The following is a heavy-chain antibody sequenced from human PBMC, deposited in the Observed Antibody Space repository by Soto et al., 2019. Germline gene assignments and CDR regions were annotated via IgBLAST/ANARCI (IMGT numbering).Heavy chain of an antibody. CDR2: IYYSGTT. CDR3: ARSVVHQWLVHDAFDI. CDR1: GGSISSSY. Sequence: LSLTCTVSGGSISSSYWSRIRQPPGKGLEWIAYIYYSGTTNYNPSLESRVTTSIDTSKNQFSLRLTSVTAADTAVYYCARSVVHQWLVHDAFDIWGQGTLVTVSS. V-gene: IGHV4-59*01. J-gene: IGHJ3*02. D-gene: IGHD6-19*01.